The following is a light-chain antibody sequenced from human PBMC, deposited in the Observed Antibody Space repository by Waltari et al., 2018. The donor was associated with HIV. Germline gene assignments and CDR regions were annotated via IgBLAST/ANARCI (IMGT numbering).Light chain of an antibody. CDR1: SGSVSRSFY. J-gene: IGLJ3*02. Sequence: QNVVTQEPSLSVSPGGTITPTCGLSSGSVSRSFYPSWYQQTTGQPPRTLIYNTDTRSSGVPDRFSGSIVGNKAALTITGAQSEDESDYYCLLYMASGRVFGGGTRLTVL. V-gene: IGLV8-61*01. CDR3: LLYMASGRV. CDR2: NTD.